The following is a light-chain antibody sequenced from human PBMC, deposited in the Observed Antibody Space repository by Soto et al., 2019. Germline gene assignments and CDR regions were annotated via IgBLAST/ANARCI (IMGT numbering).Light chain of an antibody. CDR1: QSVSSSY. Sequence: IVWTQSPGTLSLSPGARATLSCRASQSVSSSYLAWYQQKPGQAPSLLIYGASRRATGIPDRFSGSGSGTDFTLTISRLEPEDFVVYYCQQYDSSPITFGQGTRLEIK. CDR3: QQYDSSPIT. J-gene: IGKJ5*01. CDR2: GAS. V-gene: IGKV3-20*01.